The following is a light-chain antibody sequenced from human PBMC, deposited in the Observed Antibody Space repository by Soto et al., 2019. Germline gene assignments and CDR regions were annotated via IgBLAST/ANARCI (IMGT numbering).Light chain of an antibody. CDR3: LQHKTYPWT. Sequence: DIQMTQSPSSLSASVGDRVTITCRASQVIGNDLGWFQQKPGQAHKRLIYAASFLQSGVPSRFSGRGSGTEFTLTISSLQPDDFATYYCLQHKTYPWTFGQGTKVEIK. V-gene: IGKV1-17*01. J-gene: IGKJ1*01. CDR1: QVIGND. CDR2: AAS.